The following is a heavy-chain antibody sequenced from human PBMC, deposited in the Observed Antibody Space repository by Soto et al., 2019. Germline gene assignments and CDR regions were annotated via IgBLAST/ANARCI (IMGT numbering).Heavy chain of an antibody. D-gene: IGHD3-22*01. CDR3: AKDHTDGSGYSFVGFNFDY. CDR2: ISGSGGST. Sequence: GGSLRLSCAASGFTFSSYAMSWVRQAPGKGLEWVSAISGSGGSTYYADSVKGRFTISRDNSKNTLYLQMNSLRAEDTAVYYCAKDHTDGSGYSFVGFNFDYWGQGTLVTVSS. V-gene: IGHV3-23*01. CDR1: GFTFSSYA. J-gene: IGHJ4*02.